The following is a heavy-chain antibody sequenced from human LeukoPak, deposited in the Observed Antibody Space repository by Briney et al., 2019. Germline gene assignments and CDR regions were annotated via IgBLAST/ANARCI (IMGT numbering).Heavy chain of an antibody. CDR1: GYTFADYY. J-gene: IGHJ4*02. D-gene: IGHD3-10*01. CDR2: INPNTGVT. CDR3: ARWRPYGSGNFFFDY. V-gene: IGHV1-2*02. Sequence: GASVNVSSKTSGYTFADYYIHWVRQAPGQGLEWMGWINPNTGVTNYALKFQGRVSMTRDTSITTASVKLTNLRSDYTAIFYCARWRPYGSGNFFFDYWGQGTLVIVAS.